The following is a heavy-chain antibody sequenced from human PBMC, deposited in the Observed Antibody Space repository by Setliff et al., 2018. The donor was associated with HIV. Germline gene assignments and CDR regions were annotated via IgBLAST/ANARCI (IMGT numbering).Heavy chain of an antibody. D-gene: IGHD2-15*01. V-gene: IGHV4-4*07. CDR3: ARGVPLLPPNF. CDR1: GGSINSYY. J-gene: IGHJ4*02. Sequence: SETLSLTCIVSGGSINSYYWSWIRQPAGKGLEWIGRIYTDENTNYNPSLKSRVTMSVDTSKNQFSLIPTSATAADTAMYYCARGVPLLPPNFWGQGTLVTV. CDR2: IYTDENT.